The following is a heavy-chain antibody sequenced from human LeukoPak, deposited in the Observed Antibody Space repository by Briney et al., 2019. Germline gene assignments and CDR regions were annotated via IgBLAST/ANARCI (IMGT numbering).Heavy chain of an antibody. CDR1: GFTFSGSA. D-gene: IGHD6-13*01. CDR3: TRLAAAGPLFDY. CDR2: IRSKANSYAT. J-gene: IGHJ4*02. Sequence: GGSLRLSCAASGFTFSGSAMHWVRQASGKGLEWVGRIRSKANSYATAYAASVKGRFTISRDDSKNTAYLQMNSLKTEDTAVYCCTRLAAAGPLFDYWGQGTLVTVSS. V-gene: IGHV3-73*01.